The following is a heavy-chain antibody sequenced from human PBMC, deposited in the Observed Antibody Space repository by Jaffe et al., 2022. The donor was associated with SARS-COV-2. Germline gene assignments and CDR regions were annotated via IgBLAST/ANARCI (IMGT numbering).Heavy chain of an antibody. Sequence: QVQLQQWGAGLLKPSETLSFTCAVYGGSFSGYYWSWIRQPPGKGLEWIGEINHSGSTNYNPSLKSRVTISVDTSKNQFSLKLSSVTAADTAVYYCARRGILTGYYTYYFDYWGQGTLVTVSS. D-gene: IGHD3-9*01. V-gene: IGHV4-34*01. CDR2: INHSGST. CDR3: ARRGILTGYYTYYFDY. CDR1: GGSFSGYY. J-gene: IGHJ4*02.